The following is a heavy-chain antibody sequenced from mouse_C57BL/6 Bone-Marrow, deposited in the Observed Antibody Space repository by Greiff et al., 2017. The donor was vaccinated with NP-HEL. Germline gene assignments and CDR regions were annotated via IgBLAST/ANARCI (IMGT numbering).Heavy chain of an antibody. Sequence: QVQLQQSGPELVKPGASVKISCKASGYTFTDYYINWVKQRPGQGLEWIGWIFPGSGSTYYNEKFKSKATLTVDKPSSTAYMQLSSLTSEDSAVYYCAREGCGPIYDGYYERGYYFDYWGQGTTLTVSS. D-gene: IGHD2-3*01. CDR3: AREGCGPIYDGYYERGYYFDY. V-gene: IGHV1-75*01. J-gene: IGHJ2*01. CDR1: GYTFTDYY. CDR2: IFPGSGST.